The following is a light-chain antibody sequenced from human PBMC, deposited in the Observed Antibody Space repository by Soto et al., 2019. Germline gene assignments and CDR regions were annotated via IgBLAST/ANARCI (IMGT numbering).Light chain of an antibody. CDR1: QSVSRSQ. CDR3: QECSSSQI. CDR2: GVS. Sequence: EIEFTQSPGTLSLSPGERATLSCRASQSVSRSQLAWYQQKTGQAPRLLIYGVSSRATGIPDRLSVSGSGTDFALTISRRECEEFAVFKWQECSSSQILGQGTKVDIK. J-gene: IGKJ2*01. V-gene: IGKV3-20*01.